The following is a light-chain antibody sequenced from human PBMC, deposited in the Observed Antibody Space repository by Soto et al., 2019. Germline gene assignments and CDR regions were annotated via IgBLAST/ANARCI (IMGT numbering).Light chain of an antibody. Sequence: QSVLTQPPSASGTPGQRVTISCSGSSSNIGRNTVNWYQQLPGTAPKLLIYSNNQRPSGVPDRFSGSKSGTSASLAISGLQSEDEADYDCAAWEDSLNGDVFGTGTK. J-gene: IGLJ1*01. V-gene: IGLV1-44*01. CDR2: SNN. CDR3: AAWEDSLNGDV. CDR1: SSNIGRNT.